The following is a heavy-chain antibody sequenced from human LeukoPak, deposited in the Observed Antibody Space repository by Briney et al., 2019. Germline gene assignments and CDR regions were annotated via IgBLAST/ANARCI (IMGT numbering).Heavy chain of an antibody. D-gene: IGHD3-10*01. J-gene: IGHJ4*02. Sequence: SETLSLTCTVSGGSISSGGYYRSWICQHPGKGLEWIGYIYYSGSTYYNPSLKSRVTISVDTSKNQFSLKLSSVTAADTAVYYCARVSLVRGLFIFDYWGQGTLVTVSS. V-gene: IGHV4-31*03. CDR1: GGSISSGGYY. CDR2: IYYSGST. CDR3: ARVSLVRGLFIFDY.